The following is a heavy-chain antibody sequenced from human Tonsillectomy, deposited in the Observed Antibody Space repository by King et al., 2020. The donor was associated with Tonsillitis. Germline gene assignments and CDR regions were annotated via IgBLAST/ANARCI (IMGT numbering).Heavy chain of an antibody. CDR1: GFTFSSYG. Sequence: VQLVESGGGVVQPGRSLRLSCAASGFTFSSYGMHWVRQAPGKGLEWVAVISYDGSNKYYADSVKGRFTISRDNSKNTLYLQMNSLRAEDTAVYYCAKAYCSSTSCYFSWAGGEYYYMDVWGKGTTVTVSS. D-gene: IGHD2-2*01. CDR3: AKAYCSSTSCYFSWAGGEYYYMDV. CDR2: ISYDGSNK. V-gene: IGHV3-30*18. J-gene: IGHJ6*03.